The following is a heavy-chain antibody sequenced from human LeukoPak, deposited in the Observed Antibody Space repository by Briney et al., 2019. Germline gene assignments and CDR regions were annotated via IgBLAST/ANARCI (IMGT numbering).Heavy chain of an antibody. D-gene: IGHD6-13*01. V-gene: IGHV1-69*05. J-gene: IGHJ5*02. Sequence: SVKVSCKASGGTFSSYAISWVRQAPGQGLEWMGGIIPIFGTTNYAQKFQGRVTITTDESTSTAYMELSSLRSEDTAVYYCAREVAAAGITWFDPWGQGTLVTVSS. CDR1: GGTFSSYA. CDR2: IIPIFGTT. CDR3: AREVAAAGITWFDP.